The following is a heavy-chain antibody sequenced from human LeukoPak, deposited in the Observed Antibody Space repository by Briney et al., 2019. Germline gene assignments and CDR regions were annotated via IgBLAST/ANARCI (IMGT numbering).Heavy chain of an antibody. CDR3: ARVGPKALLEWLLRPYYYYYMDV. Sequence: SGGSLRLSCAASGFTFSSYWMSWVRQAPGKGLEWVANIKQDGSEKYYVDSVKGRFTISRDNAKNSLYLQMNSLRAEDTAVYYCARVGPKALLEWLLRPYYYYYMDVWGKGTTVTVSS. CDR1: GFTFSSYW. V-gene: IGHV3-7*01. D-gene: IGHD3-3*01. CDR2: IKQDGSEK. J-gene: IGHJ6*03.